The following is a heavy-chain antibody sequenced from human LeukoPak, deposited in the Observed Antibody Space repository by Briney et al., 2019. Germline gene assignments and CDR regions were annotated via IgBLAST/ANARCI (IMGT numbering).Heavy chain of an antibody. CDR3: ARVNIVATMIDY. D-gene: IGHD5-12*01. J-gene: IGHJ4*02. Sequence: SVKVSCKASGGTFSSYAISWARQAPGQGLEWMGGIIPILGTANYAQKFQGRVTITADESTSTAYMELSSLRSEDTAVYYCARVNIVATMIDYWGQGTLVTVSS. V-gene: IGHV1-69*13. CDR1: GGTFSSYA. CDR2: IIPILGTA.